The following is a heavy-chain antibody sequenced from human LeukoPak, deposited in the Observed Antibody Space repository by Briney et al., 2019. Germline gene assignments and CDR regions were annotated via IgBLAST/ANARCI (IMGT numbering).Heavy chain of an antibody. CDR3: ASGADDSSGYIGGYYFDY. V-gene: IGHV3-30-3*01. J-gene: IGHJ4*02. CDR2: ISYDGSNK. D-gene: IGHD3-22*01. CDR1: GFTFSSYA. Sequence: GGSLRLSCAASGFTFSSYAMHWVRQAPGKGLEWVAVISYDGSNKYYADSVKGRFTISRDNSKNTLYLQMNSLRAEDTAVYYCASGADDSSGYIGGYYFDYWGQGTLVTVSS.